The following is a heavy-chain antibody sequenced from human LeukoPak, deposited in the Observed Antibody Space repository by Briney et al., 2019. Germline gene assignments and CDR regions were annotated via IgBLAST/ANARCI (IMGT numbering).Heavy chain of an antibody. J-gene: IGHJ4*02. CDR2: ISSSSSYI. Sequence: GGSLRLSCAVSGFIFSSHTMNWVRQAPGKGLEWVASISSSSSYIYYADSVKGRFTISRDNAKSSLSLQMNSLRAEDTAVYYCARAESPFYFDYWGQGTLVTVSS. CDR1: GFIFSSHT. CDR3: ARAESPFYFDY. V-gene: IGHV3-21*01.